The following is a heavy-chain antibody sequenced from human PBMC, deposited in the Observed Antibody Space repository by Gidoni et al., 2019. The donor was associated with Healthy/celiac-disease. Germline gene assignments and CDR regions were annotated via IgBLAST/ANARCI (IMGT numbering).Heavy chain of an antibody. Sequence: QVQLVQSGAEVKKPVASVKVSCKASGYTFTVYYMHWVRQATGQGLEWMGWINPNSGGTNYAQKFQGRVTMTRDTSISTAYMELSRLRSDDTAVYYCARAMVRGVIITGWFDPWGQGTLVTVSS. CDR3: ARAMVRGVIITGWFDP. J-gene: IGHJ5*02. CDR1: GYTFTVYY. V-gene: IGHV1-2*02. CDR2: INPNSGGT. D-gene: IGHD3-10*01.